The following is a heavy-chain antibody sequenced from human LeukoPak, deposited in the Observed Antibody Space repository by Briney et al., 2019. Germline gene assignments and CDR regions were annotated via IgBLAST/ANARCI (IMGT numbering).Heavy chain of an antibody. J-gene: IGHJ6*04. D-gene: IGHD2/OR15-2a*01. Sequence: GRSLRLSCAASGFTFSSYGMHWVRQAPGKGLEWVAVIWYDGSNKYYADSVKGRFTISRDNSKNTLYLQMNSLRAEDTAVCYCAREKLRGILYYGMDVWGKGTTVTVSS. CDR1: GFTFSSYG. CDR3: AREKLRGILYYGMDV. V-gene: IGHV3-33*01. CDR2: IWYDGSNK.